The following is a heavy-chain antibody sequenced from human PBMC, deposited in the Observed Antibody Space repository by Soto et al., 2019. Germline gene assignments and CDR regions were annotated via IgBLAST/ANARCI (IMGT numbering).Heavy chain of an antibody. V-gene: IGHV1-18*01. CDR2: IIPIFGNT. CDR1: GGTFSSYA. J-gene: IGHJ6*02. CDR3: AREPTYQLLSTYGMDV. Sequence: ASVKVSCKASGGTFSSYAISWVRQAPGQGLEWMGGIIPIFGNTNYAQKLQGRVTMTTDTSTSTAYMELRSLRSDDTAVYYCAREPTYQLLSTYGMDVWGQGTTVTVSS. D-gene: IGHD2-2*01.